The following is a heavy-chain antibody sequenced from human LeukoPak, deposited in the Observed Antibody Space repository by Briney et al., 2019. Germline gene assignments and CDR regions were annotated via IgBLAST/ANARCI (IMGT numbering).Heavy chain of an antibody. CDR3: KSSLGGSLHSYDY. J-gene: IGHJ4*02. V-gene: IGHV5-51*01. CDR2: IYFDDSDT. CDR1: GYRVMDYW. D-gene: IGHD4-23*01. Sequence: GESLKISCKASGYRVMDYWIGWVRQTPGKGLEWMGIIYFDDSDTRYSPPFDGQVIISGDKSTATAYLQWSSLKTSDTAIYCGKSSLGGSLHSYDYWGQGARVTVSS.